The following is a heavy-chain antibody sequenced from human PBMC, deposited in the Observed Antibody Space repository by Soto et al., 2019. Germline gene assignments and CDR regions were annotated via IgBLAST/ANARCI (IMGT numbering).Heavy chain of an antibody. J-gene: IGHJ6*02. CDR3: ARGGNSYYYYGMDD. CDR1: GGTFSSYA. V-gene: IGHV1-69*06. CDR2: IIPIFGTA. Sequence: SVKVSCKASGGTFSSYAISWVRQAPGQGLEWMGGIIPIFGTANYAQKFQGRVTITADKSTSTAYMELSSLRSEDTAVYYCARGGNSYYYYGMDDWGQGTTVTVSS. D-gene: IGHD2-21*02.